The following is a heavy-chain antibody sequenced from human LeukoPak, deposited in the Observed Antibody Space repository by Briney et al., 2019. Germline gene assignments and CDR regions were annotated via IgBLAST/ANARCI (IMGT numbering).Heavy chain of an antibody. CDR3: ARHPSGGYIGDAFDI. V-gene: IGHV1-46*01. CDR1: GYTFTSYY. CDR2: INPSGGST. D-gene: IGHD5-18*01. Sequence: ASVKVSCKASGYTFTSYYMHWVRQAPGQGLEWMGIINPSGGSTSYAQKFQGRVTMTRDTSTSTVYMELSSLRSEDTAMYYCARHPSGGYIGDAFDIWGQGTMVTVSS. J-gene: IGHJ3*02.